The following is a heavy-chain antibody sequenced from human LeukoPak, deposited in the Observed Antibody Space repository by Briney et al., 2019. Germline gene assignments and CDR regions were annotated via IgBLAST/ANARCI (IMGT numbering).Heavy chain of an antibody. J-gene: IGHJ4*02. CDR3: AKGGSSGGSWTFDY. V-gene: IGHV3-23*01. Sequence: GGSLRLSCAASGFTFSSYAMSWVRQAPGKGLEWVSAISGSGGSTYYADSVKGRFTISRDNSKNTLYLQMNSLRAEDTALYYCAKGGSSGGSWTFDYWGQGTLVTVSS. CDR1: GFTFSSYA. CDR2: ISGSGGST. D-gene: IGHD2-15*01.